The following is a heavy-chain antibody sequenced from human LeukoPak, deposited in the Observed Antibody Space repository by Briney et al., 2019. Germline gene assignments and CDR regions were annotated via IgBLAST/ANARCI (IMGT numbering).Heavy chain of an antibody. Sequence: GGSLRLSCAASGFTFSSYAMHWVRQAPGKGLEWVAVISYDGSNKYYADSVKGRFTISRDNSKNTLYLQRNSLRAEDTAVYYCARALIWSGYSPFDYWGQGTLVTVSS. V-gene: IGHV3-30*04. D-gene: IGHD3-3*01. CDR1: GFTFSSYA. CDR2: ISYDGSNK. J-gene: IGHJ4*02. CDR3: ARALIWSGYSPFDY.